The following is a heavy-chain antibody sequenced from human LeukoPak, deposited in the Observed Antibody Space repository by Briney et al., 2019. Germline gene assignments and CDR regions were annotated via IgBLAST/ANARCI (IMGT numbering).Heavy chain of an antibody. CDR1: GGSISSYY. D-gene: IGHD3-3*01. V-gene: IGHV4-59*01. CDR2: IYYSGST. CDR3: ARSPPVGDFWSGYYWFDY. Sequence: SETLSLTCTVSGGSISSYYWSWIRQPPGKGLEWIGYIYYSGSTNYNPSLKSRVTISVDTSKNQFSLKLSSVTAEDTAVYYCARSPPVGDFWSGYYWFDYWGQGTLVTVSS. J-gene: IGHJ4*02.